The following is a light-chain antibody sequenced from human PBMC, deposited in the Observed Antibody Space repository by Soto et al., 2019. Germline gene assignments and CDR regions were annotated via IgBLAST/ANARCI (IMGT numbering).Light chain of an antibody. J-gene: IGKJ4*02. CDR3: QQFDKGLT. CDR1: QSVNTV. Sequence: DIVMTQSPATMSLFPGERATLSCRASQSVNTVLAWYQQKPGQAPRLLLYSTSVRATGVPGRFIGRGSGTDFTLTITSLQREDSAIYYCQQFDKGLTFGGGTKVEIK. V-gene: IGKV3-15*01. CDR2: STS.